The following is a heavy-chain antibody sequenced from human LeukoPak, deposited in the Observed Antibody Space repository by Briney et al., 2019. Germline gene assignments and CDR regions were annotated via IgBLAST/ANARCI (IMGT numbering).Heavy chain of an antibody. Sequence: GASVKVSCKASGYTFTSYGISWVRQAPGQGLEWMGWISACNGNTNYAQKLQGRVTMTTDTSTSTAYMELRSLRSDDTAVYYCARDRTYYDLWSGYYSVNWFDPWGQGTLVTVSS. D-gene: IGHD3-3*01. V-gene: IGHV1-18*01. J-gene: IGHJ5*02. CDR1: GYTFTSYG. CDR3: ARDRTYYDLWSGYYSVNWFDP. CDR2: ISACNGNT.